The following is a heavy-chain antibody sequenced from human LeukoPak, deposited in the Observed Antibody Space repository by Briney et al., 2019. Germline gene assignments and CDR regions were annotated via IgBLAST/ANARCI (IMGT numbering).Heavy chain of an antibody. D-gene: IGHD5-18*01. Sequence: ASVKVSCKASGYTFTGYYMDWVRQAPGQGLEWMGWINPNSGDTNYAQKFQGRVTMTRDTSINTAYMELSRLRSDDTAVYYCARNRSPAPGRSYGRGHFDYWGQGTLVTVSS. J-gene: IGHJ4*02. CDR3: ARNRSPAPGRSYGRGHFDY. V-gene: IGHV1-2*02. CDR1: GYTFTGYY. CDR2: INPNSGDT.